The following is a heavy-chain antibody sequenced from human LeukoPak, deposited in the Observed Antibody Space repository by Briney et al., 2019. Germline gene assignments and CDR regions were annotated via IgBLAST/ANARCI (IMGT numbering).Heavy chain of an antibody. D-gene: IGHD4-17*01. CDR2: IYYSGST. Sequence: SETLSLTCTVSGGSISSYYWSWIRQPPGKGLEWIGYIYYSGSTNYNPSLKSRVTISVDASKNQFSLKLSSVTAADTAVYYCAKYGDSRTYFDYWGQGTLVTVSS. J-gene: IGHJ4*02. V-gene: IGHV4-59*01. CDR1: GGSISSYY. CDR3: AKYGDSRTYFDY.